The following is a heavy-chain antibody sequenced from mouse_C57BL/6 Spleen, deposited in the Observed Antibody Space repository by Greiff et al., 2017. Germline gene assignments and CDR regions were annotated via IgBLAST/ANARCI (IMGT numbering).Heavy chain of an antibody. CDR1: GYTFTGYW. Sequence: QVQLQQSGAELMKPGASVKLSCKATGYTFTGYWIEWVKQRPGHGLEWIGEILPGSGSTNYNEKFKGKATFTADTSSNTAYMQLSSLTTEDSAIYYCARGSAVVATRGYYFDYWGQGTTLTVSS. CDR2: ILPGSGST. V-gene: IGHV1-9*01. D-gene: IGHD1-1*01. CDR3: ARGSAVVATRGYYFDY. J-gene: IGHJ2*01.